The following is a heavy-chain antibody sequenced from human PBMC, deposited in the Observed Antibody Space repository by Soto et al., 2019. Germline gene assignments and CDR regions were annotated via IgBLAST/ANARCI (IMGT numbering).Heavy chain of an antibody. D-gene: IGHD3-22*01. Sequence: PGGSLRLSCAASGFTFSSYSMSWVRQAPGKGLEWVSVIRRRGGSTHYADSVKGRSTISRDNSKNTLPLQANSLRGDDTAVYYCAKQADISGYYPDYWGQGTQVTVS. CDR3: AKQADISGYYPDY. J-gene: IGHJ4*02. CDR1: GFTFSSYS. V-gene: IGHV3-23*01. CDR2: IRRRGGST.